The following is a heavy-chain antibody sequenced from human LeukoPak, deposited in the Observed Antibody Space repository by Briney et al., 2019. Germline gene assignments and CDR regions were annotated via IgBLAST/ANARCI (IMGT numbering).Heavy chain of an antibody. CDR2: IDGSGGST. CDR3: ARDRRLWNMDV. J-gene: IGHJ6*03. Sequence: GGSLRLSCAASGFTFSTYAMTWVRQAPGKGLEWVSTIDGSGGSTYYADSVKGRFTISRDNAKNSLYLQMNSLRAEDTAVYYCARDRRLWNMDVWGTGTTVTISS. CDR1: GFTFSTYA. D-gene: IGHD4/OR15-4a*01. V-gene: IGHV3-23*01.